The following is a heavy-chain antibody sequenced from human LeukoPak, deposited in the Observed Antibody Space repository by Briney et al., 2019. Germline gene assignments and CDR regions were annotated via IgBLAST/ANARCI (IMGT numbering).Heavy chain of an antibody. D-gene: IGHD3-22*01. V-gene: IGHV1-46*01. CDR2: INPSGGST. CDR1: GYTFSNYY. Sequence: ASVKISCKASGYTFSNYYMHWVRQAPGQGLEWMGIINPSGGSTSYEQKFQGRVTMTRDTSTSTVYIEMSSLTSEDTAVYYCARGTYYYDSSGSGAFDIWGQGTMVTVSS. J-gene: IGHJ3*02. CDR3: ARGTYYYDSSGSGAFDI.